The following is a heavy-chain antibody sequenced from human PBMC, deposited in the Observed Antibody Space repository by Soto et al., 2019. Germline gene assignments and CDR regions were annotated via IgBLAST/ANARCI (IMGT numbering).Heavy chain of an antibody. Sequence: GGSLSLSFSASGFPFSNYAMYWVRQAPGKGLEWVSAISNSFSDGNTHYADSVKGRFTISRDNDKNTVFLEMNSLRVEDTAVYYCAKVFSPEGGNYFDYWGLGTLVTVSS. CDR3: AKVFSPEGGNYFDY. V-gene: IGHV3-23*01. J-gene: IGHJ4*02. CDR2: ISNSFSDGNT. CDR1: GFPFSNYA.